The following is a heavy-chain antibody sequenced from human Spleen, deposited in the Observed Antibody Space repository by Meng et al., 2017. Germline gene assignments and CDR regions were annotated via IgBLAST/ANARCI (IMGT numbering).Heavy chain of an antibody. V-gene: IGHV3-7*01. CDR2: IKQDGSEK. CDR1: GFTFSDYY. J-gene: IGHJ4*02. CDR3: ARDQGYVEY. Sequence: GESLKISCAASGFTFSDYYMSWVRQAPGKGLEWVANIKQDGSEKYYVDSVKGRFTISRDNAKNSLYLQMNSLRAEDTAVYYRARDQGYVEYWGQGTLVTVSS.